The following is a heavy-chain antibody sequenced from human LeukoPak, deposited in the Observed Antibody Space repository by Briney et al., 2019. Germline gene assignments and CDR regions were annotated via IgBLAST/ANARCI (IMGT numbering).Heavy chain of an antibody. D-gene: IGHD3-10*01. Sequence: PGGSLRLSCAASGFTFNNYGMHWVRQAPGKGLEWVAVISYDGSQKYYADSVKGRFTISRDNAKNTLYLQMNSLRVEDTAVYYCTRGPPDGSGNYYPGDFWGQGTLVTVSS. CDR2: ISYDGSQK. J-gene: IGHJ4*02. CDR3: TRGPPDGSGNYYPGDF. V-gene: IGHV3-33*05. CDR1: GFTFNNYG.